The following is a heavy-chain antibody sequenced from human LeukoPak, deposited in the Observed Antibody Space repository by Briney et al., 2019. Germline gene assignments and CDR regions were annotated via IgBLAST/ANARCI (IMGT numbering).Heavy chain of an antibody. CDR1: GYTFTSYD. D-gene: IGHD2-15*01. CDR3: ARAGYSFPDGGADY. Sequence: ASVKVSCKASGYTFTSYDINWVRQATGQGLEWMGWMNPNSGNTSYAQKFQGRVTMTRNTSISTAYMELSSLRSEDTAVYYCARAGYSFPDGGADYWGQGTLVTVSS. V-gene: IGHV1-8*01. CDR2: MNPNSGNT. J-gene: IGHJ4*02.